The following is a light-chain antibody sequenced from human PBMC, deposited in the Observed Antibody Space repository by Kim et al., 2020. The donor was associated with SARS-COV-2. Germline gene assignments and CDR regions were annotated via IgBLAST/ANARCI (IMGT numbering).Light chain of an antibody. V-gene: IGLV3-1*01. CDR3: QTWDSGTAVV. J-gene: IGLJ3*02. CDR2: QDI. CDR1: GLGDRY. Sequence: SYELTQPPSVSVSPGQTAIITCSGDGLGDRYTFWFQQKPGHSPVLVIYQDIKRTSGIPERFSGSNSGNTATLTISGTQAMDEADYYCQTWDSGTAVVFAG.